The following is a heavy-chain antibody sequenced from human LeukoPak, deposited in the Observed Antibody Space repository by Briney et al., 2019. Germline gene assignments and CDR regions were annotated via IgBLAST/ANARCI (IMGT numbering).Heavy chain of an antibody. CDR3: ARVRRSDFSYEEYYFDY. Sequence: PSQTLSLTCTVSGGSISSGDYYWSWIRQPPGKGLEWIGYIYYSGSTYYNPSLKSRVTISVDTSKNQFSLKLSSVTAADTAVYYCARVRRSDFSYEEYYFDYWGQGTLVTVSS. V-gene: IGHV4-30-4*01. J-gene: IGHJ4*02. D-gene: IGHD2-21*02. CDR1: GGSISSGDYY. CDR2: IYYSGST.